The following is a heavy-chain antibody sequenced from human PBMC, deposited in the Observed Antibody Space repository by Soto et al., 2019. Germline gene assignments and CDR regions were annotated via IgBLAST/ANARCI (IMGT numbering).Heavy chain of an antibody. Sequence: GGSLSLSCSASGFTFSSHSMNWVRQAPGKGLEWVSSIISSSSYIYYADSVTGRFTISRENAKTSLYLQMNSLRAEDTAVYYCASQPPYYYDSSGSISGYYIWVQGTMVTVSS. V-gene: IGHV3-21*04. CDR1: GFTFSSHS. CDR3: ASQPPYYYDSSGSISGYYI. D-gene: IGHD3-22*01. J-gene: IGHJ3*02. CDR2: IISSSSYI.